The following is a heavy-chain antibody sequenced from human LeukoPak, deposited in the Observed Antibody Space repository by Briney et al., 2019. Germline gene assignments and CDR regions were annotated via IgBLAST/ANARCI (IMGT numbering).Heavy chain of an antibody. Sequence: PGGSLRLSCAASGFTFSNAWMSWVRQAPGKGLEWVGRIKSKTDGGTTDYAAPVKGRFTISRDDSKNTLYLQMNSLKTEDTAVYYCTTTYDSSGLGAFDIWGQGTMVTVSS. CDR2: IKSKTDGGTT. J-gene: IGHJ3*02. CDR3: TTTYDSSGLGAFDI. V-gene: IGHV3-15*01. CDR1: GFTFSNAW. D-gene: IGHD3-22*01.